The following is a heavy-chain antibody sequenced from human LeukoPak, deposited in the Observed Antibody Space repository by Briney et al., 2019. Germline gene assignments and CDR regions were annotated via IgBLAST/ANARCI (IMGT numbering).Heavy chain of an antibody. D-gene: IGHD5-24*01. CDR2: IYYSGST. J-gene: IGHJ4*02. CDR3: ARLMDRDGYNFVFDY. CDR1: GGSISGYY. V-gene: IGHV4-59*08. Sequence: SETLSLTCTVSGGSISGYYWSWIRQPPGKGLEWIGYIYYSGSTNYNPSLKSRVTISVDTSKNQFSLKLSSVTAADTAVYYCARLMDRDGYNFVFDYWGQGTLVTVSS.